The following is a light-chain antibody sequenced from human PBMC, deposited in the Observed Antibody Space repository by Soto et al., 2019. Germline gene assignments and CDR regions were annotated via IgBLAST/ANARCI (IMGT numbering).Light chain of an antibody. J-gene: IGLJ2*01. CDR1: SSDVGGYNY. CDR3: SSYTSRSTLVV. CDR2: DVS. V-gene: IGLV2-14*01. Sequence: QSALTQPASVSGSPGQSITISCTGTSSDVGGYNYVSWYQQHPGKAPKLMIYDVSNRPSGVSNRFSGSKSGNTYSLTISGLQEEDEADYYCSSYTSRSTLVVFGVGTQLTVL.